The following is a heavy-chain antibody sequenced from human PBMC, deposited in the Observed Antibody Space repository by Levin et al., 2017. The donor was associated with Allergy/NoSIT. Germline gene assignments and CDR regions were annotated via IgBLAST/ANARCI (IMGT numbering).Heavy chain of an antibody. CDR2: ISYDGSNK. J-gene: IGHJ5*02. CDR3: AKDWVDYGDYANWFDP. D-gene: IGHD4-17*01. V-gene: IGHV3-30*18. CDR1: GFTFSSYG. Sequence: GESLKISCAASGFTFSSYGMHWVRQAPGKGLEWVAVISYDGSNKYYADSVKGRFTISRDNSKNTLYLQMNSLRAEDTAVYYCAKDWVDYGDYANWFDPWGQGTLVTVSS.